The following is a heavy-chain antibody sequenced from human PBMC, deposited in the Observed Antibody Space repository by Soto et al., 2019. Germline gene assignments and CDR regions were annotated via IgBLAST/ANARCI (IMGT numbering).Heavy chain of an antibody. CDR3: ARDRYCSSTSCHYYYGMDV. V-gene: IGHV1-18*01. CDR2: ISAYNGNT. Sequence: ASVKVSCKASGYTFTCYGISWVRQAPGQGLEWMGWISAYNGNTNYAQKLQGRVTMTTDTSTSTAYMELRSLRSDDTAVYYCARDRYCSSTSCHYYYGMDVWGQGTTVTVSS. CDR1: GYTFTCYG. D-gene: IGHD2-2*01. J-gene: IGHJ6*02.